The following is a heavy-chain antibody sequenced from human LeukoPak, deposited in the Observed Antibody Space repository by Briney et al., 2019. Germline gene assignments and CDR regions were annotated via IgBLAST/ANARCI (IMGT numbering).Heavy chain of an antibody. CDR1: GFTFKSYA. CDR2: TYHDGSKT. CDR3: ARGWGSAIYASAFDV. V-gene: IGHV3-30*04. D-gene: IGHD2-21*01. Sequence: GGSLRLSCSASGFTFKSYAMHWVRQAPGKGLEWVAVTYHDGSKTDYEESVKGRFTISRDNSKNTLYLQMNGLRAEDTAVYYCARGWGSAIYASAFDVWGQGTLVTVSS. J-gene: IGHJ3*01.